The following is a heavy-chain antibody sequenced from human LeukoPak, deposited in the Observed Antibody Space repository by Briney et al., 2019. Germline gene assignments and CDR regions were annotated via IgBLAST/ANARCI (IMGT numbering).Heavy chain of an antibody. J-gene: IGHJ5*02. Sequence: PSETLSLTCTFSGYSISSGYYWSWIRQPAGKGLEWIVRIYTSGSTNYNPSLKSRVTISVDTSKNQFSLKLSYVTAADTAVYYCAREESIFGVVIFRGFSSTRFDPWGQGTLVTVSS. CDR2: IYTSGST. CDR3: AREESIFGVVIFRGFSSTRFDP. D-gene: IGHD3-3*01. V-gene: IGHV4-61*02. CDR1: GYSISSGYY.